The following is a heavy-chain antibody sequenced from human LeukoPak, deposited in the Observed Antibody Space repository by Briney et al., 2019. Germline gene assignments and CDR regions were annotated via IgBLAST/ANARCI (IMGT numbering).Heavy chain of an antibody. CDR3: AKAGEEVLLWFGELLYPDY. CDR1: GFTFSDYS. D-gene: IGHD3-10*01. CDR2: ISGSGGST. J-gene: IGHJ4*02. Sequence: PGGSLRLSCAASGFTFSDYSMNWVRQAPGKGLEWVSAISGSGGSTYYADSVKGRFTISRDNSKNTLYLQMNSLRAEDTAVYYCAKAGEEVLLWFGELLYPDYWGQGTLVTVSS. V-gene: IGHV3-23*01.